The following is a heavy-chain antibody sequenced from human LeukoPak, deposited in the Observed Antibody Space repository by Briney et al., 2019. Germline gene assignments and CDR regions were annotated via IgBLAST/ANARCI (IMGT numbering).Heavy chain of an antibody. J-gene: IGHJ6*02. V-gene: IGHV3-48*02. D-gene: IGHD3-22*01. CDR2: IGTSSTTM. CDR3: ARKPNYYRTYNYGMDV. CDR1: GFTFSSYG. Sequence: TGGSLRLSCAASGFTFSSYGMSWVRQAPGKGLEWVSYIGTSSTTMYYADSVEGRFTISRDNAKNSLYLDLNSLRDEDTAVYYCARKPNYYRTYNYGMDVWGQGTTVTVSS.